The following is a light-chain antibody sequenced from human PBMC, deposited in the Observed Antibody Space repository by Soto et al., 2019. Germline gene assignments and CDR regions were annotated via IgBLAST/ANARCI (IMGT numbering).Light chain of an antibody. CDR1: QTISSW. V-gene: IGKV1-5*03. J-gene: IGKJ1*01. CDR3: QHYNRYSEA. Sequence: DIQMTQSPSTLSGSVGYRVTITCLASQTISSWLAWYQQKPGKAPKLLIYKASTLKSGVPSRFSGSGSGTEFTLTISSLQPDDFETYYCQHYNRYSEAFGQGTMVDIK. CDR2: KAS.